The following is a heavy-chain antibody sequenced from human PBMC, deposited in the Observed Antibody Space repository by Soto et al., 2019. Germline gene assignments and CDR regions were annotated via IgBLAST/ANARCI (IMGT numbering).Heavy chain of an antibody. CDR1: GFTFSDYY. J-gene: IGHJ4*02. Sequence: DLEESGGGLVKTGGSLRLSCTASGFTFSDYYMSWIRQAPGKGLEWLAYISGSGSTTYYTDSVKGRFAISRDNARTSLYLQINSLRVEDSAVYYCARSSLTYFEFWGQGTLVTVSS. CDR2: ISGSGSTT. V-gene: IGHV3-11*01. CDR3: ARSSLTYFEF.